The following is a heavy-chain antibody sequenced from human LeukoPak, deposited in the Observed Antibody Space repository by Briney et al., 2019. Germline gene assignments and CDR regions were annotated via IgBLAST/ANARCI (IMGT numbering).Heavy chain of an antibody. CDR1: GFTFSNYW. Sequence: GGSLRLSCAASGFTFSNYWMTWVRQAPGKGLEWVANINQDGSEKYYVDFVKGRFTISRDNAKNSLYLQTNSLRAEDTAVYYCARGMWSIDYWGQGTLLTVSS. D-gene: IGHD2-21*01. CDR3: ARGMWSIDY. J-gene: IGHJ4*02. CDR2: INQDGSEK. V-gene: IGHV3-7*01.